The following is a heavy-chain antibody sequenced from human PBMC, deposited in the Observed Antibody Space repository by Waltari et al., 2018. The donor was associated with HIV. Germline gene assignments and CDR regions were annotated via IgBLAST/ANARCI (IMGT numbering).Heavy chain of an antibody. D-gene: IGHD3-22*01. Sequence: EVQLVESGGGLVKPGGSRRLPGPAYGFPFRRYSLNGVRQAPGKGLEWVSSISSSSSYIYYADSVKGRFTISRDNAKNSLYLQMNSLRAEDTAVYYCARDKAITMIVGYYFDYWGQGTLVTVSS. CDR3: ARDKAITMIVGYYFDY. CDR1: GFPFRRYS. V-gene: IGHV3-21*01. J-gene: IGHJ4*02. CDR2: ISSSSSYI.